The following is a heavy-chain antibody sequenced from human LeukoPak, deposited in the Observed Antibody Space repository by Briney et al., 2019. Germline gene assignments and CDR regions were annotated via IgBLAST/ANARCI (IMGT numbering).Heavy chain of an antibody. J-gene: IGHJ5*02. CDR2: IYSGGST. V-gene: IGHV3-66*02. CDR1: GFTVSSNY. D-gene: IGHD6-13*01. Sequence: PGGSLRLSCAASGFTVSSNYMSWVRQAPGKGLERVSVIYSGGSTYYADSVKGRFTISRDNSKITLYLQMNSLRAEDTAVYYCAGTAAGTRWFDPWGQGTLVTVSS. CDR3: AGTAAGTRWFDP.